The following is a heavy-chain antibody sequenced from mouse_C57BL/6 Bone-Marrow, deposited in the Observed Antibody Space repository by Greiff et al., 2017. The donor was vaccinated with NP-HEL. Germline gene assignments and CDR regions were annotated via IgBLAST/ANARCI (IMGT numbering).Heavy chain of an antibody. CDR1: GYSITSGYY. D-gene: IGHD2-5*01. J-gene: IGHJ2*01. CDR3: ARRAYYSNGYYFDY. Sequence: ESGPGLVKPSQSLSLTCSVTGYSITSGYYWNWIRQFPGNKLEWMGYISYDGSNNYNPSLKNRISITRDTSKNQFFLKLNSVTTEDTATYDCARRAYYSNGYYFDYWGQGTTLTVSS. CDR2: ISYDGSN. V-gene: IGHV3-6*01.